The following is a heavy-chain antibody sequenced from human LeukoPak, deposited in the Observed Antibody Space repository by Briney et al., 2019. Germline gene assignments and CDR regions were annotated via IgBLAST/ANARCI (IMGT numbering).Heavy chain of an antibody. CDR1: GGSISSGSYY. J-gene: IGHJ5*02. D-gene: IGHD3-3*01. CDR3: ARCNYDFWSGSLAWFDP. CDR2: IYTSRST. Sequence: SQTLSLTCTVSGGSISSGSYYWSWIRQPAGKGLEWIGRIYTSRSTNYNPSLKSRVTISVDTSKNQFSPKLSSVTAADTAVYYCARCNYDFWSGSLAWFDPWGQGTLVTVSS. V-gene: IGHV4-61*02.